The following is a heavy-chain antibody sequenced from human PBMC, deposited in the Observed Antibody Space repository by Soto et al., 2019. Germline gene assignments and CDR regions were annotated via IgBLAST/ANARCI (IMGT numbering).Heavy chain of an antibody. V-gene: IGHV3-15*07. CDR2: IKSKTDGGTT. D-gene: IGHD6-6*01. CDR3: TTDFPIDSYYFDY. Sequence: GGSLRLSCAASGFTFSNAWMNWVRQAPGKGLEWVGRIKSKTDGGTTDYAAPAKGRFTISRDDSKNTLYLQMNSLKTEDTAVYYCTTDFPIDSYYFDYWGQGTLVTVSS. CDR1: GFTFSNAW. J-gene: IGHJ4*02.